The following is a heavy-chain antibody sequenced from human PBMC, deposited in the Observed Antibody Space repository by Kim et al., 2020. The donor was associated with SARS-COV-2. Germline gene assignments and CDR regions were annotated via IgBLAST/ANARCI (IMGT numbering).Heavy chain of an antibody. V-gene: IGHV1-69*13. CDR2: IIPIFGTA. CDR3: AREGLGYCSGGSCYKYYYYGMDV. CDR1: GGTFSSYA. J-gene: IGHJ6*02. Sequence: SVKVSCKASGGTFSSYAISWVRQAPGQGLEWMGGIIPIFGTANYAQKFQGRVTITADESTSTAYMELSSLRSEDTAVYYCAREGLGYCSGGSCYKYYYYGMDVWGQGTTVTVSS. D-gene: IGHD2-15*01.